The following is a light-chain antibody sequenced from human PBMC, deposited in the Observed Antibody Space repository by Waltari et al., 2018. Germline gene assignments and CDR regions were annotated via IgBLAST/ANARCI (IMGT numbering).Light chain of an antibody. CDR2: SND. J-gene: IGLJ3*02. V-gene: IGLV1-44*01. CDR1: NSNIGNNP. CDR3: ASWDDTLGGIL. Sequence: QSVLSQSPSASATPGQRVALSCSGGNSNIGNNPVNWYYHLPGTAPKLLIYSNDQRPSGVPDRFSGSKSGTSASLAISVLQSGDEGDYYCASWDDTLGGILFGGGTRLTVL.